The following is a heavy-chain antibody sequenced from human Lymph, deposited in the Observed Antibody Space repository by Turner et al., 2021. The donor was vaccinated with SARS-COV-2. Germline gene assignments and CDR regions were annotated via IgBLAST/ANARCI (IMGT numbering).Heavy chain of an antibody. D-gene: IGHD5-18*01. CDR2: IYSGGTT. CDR3: ARDLDTAGGMDV. CDR1: GLTVSTNY. V-gene: IGHV3-53*04. Sequence: EVQLVESGGGLVQPGGSLILSCAAPGLTVSTNYMRLVRQAPGKGLEWVSVIYSGGTTYYADSVKGRFTISRHNSKNTLYLQMNSLRAEDTAVYYCARDLDTAGGMDVWGQGTTVTVSS. J-gene: IGHJ6*02.